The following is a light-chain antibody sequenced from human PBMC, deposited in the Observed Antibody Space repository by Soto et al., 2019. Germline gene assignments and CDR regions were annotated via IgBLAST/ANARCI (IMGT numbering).Light chain of an antibody. V-gene: IGLV2-14*03. CDR1: ISDVADYKY. CDR3: SAYTTSSTLYV. Sequence: QSVLTQPASVSGSPGQSITISYTGTISDVADYKYVSWYQQHPGTAPKLIIYDVSNRPSGVSNRFSGSKSGSTASLTISGIQAEDEADYYCSAYTTSSTLYVFGTGTKLTVL. J-gene: IGLJ1*01. CDR2: DVS.